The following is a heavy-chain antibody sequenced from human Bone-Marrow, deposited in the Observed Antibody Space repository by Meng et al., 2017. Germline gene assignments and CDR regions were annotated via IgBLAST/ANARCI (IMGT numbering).Heavy chain of an antibody. D-gene: IGHD3-10*01. CDR2: ISSSSSYI. J-gene: IGHJ3*02. Sequence: GESLKISCAASGFIFSSYSMNWVRQAPGKGLEWVSSISSSSSYIYYADSVKGRFTISRDNAKNSLYLQMNSLRAEDTAVYYCARPHERERITMVRGVIWGAFDIWGQGTMVTVSS. V-gene: IGHV3-21*01. CDR1: GFIFSSYS. CDR3: ARPHERERITMVRGVIWGAFDI.